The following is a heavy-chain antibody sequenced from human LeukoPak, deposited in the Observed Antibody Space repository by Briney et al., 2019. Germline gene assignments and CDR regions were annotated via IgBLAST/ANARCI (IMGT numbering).Heavy chain of an antibody. CDR3: ARGTLRRRGYYFDY. V-gene: IGHV1-8*01. D-gene: IGHD3-3*01. Sequence: ASVKVSCKASGYTFTSYDINWVRQATGQGLEWMGWMNPNSGNTGYAQKFQGRVSITRNTSISTAHMELSSLRSEDTAVYYCARGTLRRRGYYFDYWGQGTLVTVSS. CDR2: MNPNSGNT. CDR1: GYTFTSYD. J-gene: IGHJ4*02.